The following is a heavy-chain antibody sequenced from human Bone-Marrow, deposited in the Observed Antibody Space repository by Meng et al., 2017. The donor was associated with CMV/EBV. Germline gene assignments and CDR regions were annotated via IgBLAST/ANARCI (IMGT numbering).Heavy chain of an antibody. V-gene: IGHV3-66*03. Sequence: GESLRLSCAASGVLVSRNYMSWVRQAPGKGLEWVSTLYSRGATYYADSVKGRFTISRDNSKNTVSLQMHGLTPDDSGVYYCAKDQVVQTSAAIPEIFYRGMDVWGQGTTVTVSS. D-gene: IGHD6-13*01. CDR3: AKDQVVQTSAAIPEIFYRGMDV. CDR1: GVLVSRNY. J-gene: IGHJ6*02. CDR2: LYSRGAT.